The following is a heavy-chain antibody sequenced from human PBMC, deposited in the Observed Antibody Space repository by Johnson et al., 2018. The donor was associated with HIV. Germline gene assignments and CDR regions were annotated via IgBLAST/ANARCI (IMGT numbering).Heavy chain of an antibody. Sequence: VQLVESGGGLIQPGGSLRLSCAASGFTVSSNYMSWVRQAPGKGLEWVSVIYIGGSTYYADSATGRFTISSDNSKNTLYLQMNSLRAEDTAVYYGAGGRDGYNFGAFDIWGQGTMVTVSS. CDR3: AGGRDGYNFGAFDI. CDR2: IYIGGST. CDR1: GFTVSSNY. V-gene: IGHV3-53*01. J-gene: IGHJ3*02. D-gene: IGHD5-24*01.